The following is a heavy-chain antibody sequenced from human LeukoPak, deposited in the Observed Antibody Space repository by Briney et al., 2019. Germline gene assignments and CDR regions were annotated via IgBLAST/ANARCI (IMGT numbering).Heavy chain of an antibody. CDR3: ARGVIMVRGVSGVYYYYMDV. Sequence: ASVKVSCKVSGYTLTELSMHWVRQAPGKGLEWMGGFDPEDGETIYAQKFQGRVTMTEDTSTSTAYMELRSLRSDDTAVYYCARGVIMVRGVSGVYYYYMDVWGKGTTVTVSS. J-gene: IGHJ6*03. CDR1: GYTLTELS. CDR2: FDPEDGET. V-gene: IGHV1-24*01. D-gene: IGHD3-10*01.